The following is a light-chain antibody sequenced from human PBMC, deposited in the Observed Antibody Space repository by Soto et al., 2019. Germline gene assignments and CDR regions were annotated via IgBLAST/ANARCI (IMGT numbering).Light chain of an antibody. CDR1: QSVTSNF. J-gene: IGKJ2*01. V-gene: IGKV3-20*01. CDR3: QQYGRSPLLYT. Sequence: ENVLTQSPGTLSLSPGERATLSCRASQSVTSNFLAWYQQKPAQAPRLLIYGASTRAAGVPDRFSGSGSGTDFTLIITRLEPEDFAVYYCQQYGRSPLLYTFGQGTKLGVK. CDR2: GAS.